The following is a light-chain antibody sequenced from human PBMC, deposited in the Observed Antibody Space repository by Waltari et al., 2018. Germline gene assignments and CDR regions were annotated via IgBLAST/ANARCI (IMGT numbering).Light chain of an antibody. CDR3: SACDAILSVWF. CDR2: RDN. J-gene: IGLJ3*02. V-gene: IGLV10-54*04. CDR1: SNNVGNQG. Sequence: QAGPTQPPSVSKDLRQTVTPTCPGDSNNVGNQGAAWLQQHQGHPPKLLSYRDNNQPSGISEIFSAASSLNPAAVTTTVLSPEYYPRYYLSACDAILSVWFFGGATRLTV.